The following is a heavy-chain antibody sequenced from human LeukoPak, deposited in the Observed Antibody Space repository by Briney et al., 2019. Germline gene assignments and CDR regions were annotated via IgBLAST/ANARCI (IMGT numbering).Heavy chain of an antibody. CDR3: ARVVLPYSSGFTLGY. Sequence: ASVKVSCKASGYTFTGYYMHWVRQAPGQGLEWMGRVNPNSGGTNYAQKFQGRVTTTRDTSISTAYMELSRLRSDDTAVYYCARVVLPYSSGFTLGYWGQGTLVTVSS. V-gene: IGHV1-2*06. D-gene: IGHD6-19*01. CDR2: VNPNSGGT. CDR1: GYTFTGYY. J-gene: IGHJ4*02.